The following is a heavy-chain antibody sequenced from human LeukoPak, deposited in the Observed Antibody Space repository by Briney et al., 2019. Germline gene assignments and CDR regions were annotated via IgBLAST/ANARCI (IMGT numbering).Heavy chain of an antibody. CDR1: GFTFSSYW. V-gene: IGHV3-7*03. J-gene: IGHJ5*02. CDR3: ARAEGGRYCSGGSCYGA. D-gene: IGHD2-15*01. CDR2: IKQDGSEK. Sequence: GGSLRLSCAASGFTFSSYWMSWVRRAPGNGLEWVANIKQDGSEKYYVDSVKGRFTISRDNAKNSLYLQMNSLRAEDTAVYYCARAEGGRYCSGGSCYGAWRQGTLVTVSS.